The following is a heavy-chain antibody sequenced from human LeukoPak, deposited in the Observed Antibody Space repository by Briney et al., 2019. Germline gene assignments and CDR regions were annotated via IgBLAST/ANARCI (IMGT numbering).Heavy chain of an antibody. V-gene: IGHV3-74*01. CDR3: AREKPADYGSGSYDLQYYYFGMDV. Sequence: GGSLRLSCAASEFTLSNYWMHWVRHAPGKGLVWVSRINNDGSSTSYADSVKGPFTVSRDNAKSTVYLQMISLGDEDTAVYYCAREKPADYGSGSYDLQYYYFGMDVWGQGTTVTVSS. J-gene: IGHJ6*02. D-gene: IGHD3-10*01. CDR1: EFTLSNYW. CDR2: INNDGSST.